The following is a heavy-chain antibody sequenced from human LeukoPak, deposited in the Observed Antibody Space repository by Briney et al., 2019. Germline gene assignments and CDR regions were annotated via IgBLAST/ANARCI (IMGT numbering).Heavy chain of an antibody. Sequence: ASVKVSCKASGYTCTTYYIHWVRQAPGQGLECMGIISPSGGSTSYAQKFQGRVTMTRDTSTSTVYMELSSLRSEDTAVYYCTRTYYYDSSGYYYGRDAFDIWDQGTMVTVSS. V-gene: IGHV1-46*01. CDR1: GYTCTTYY. J-gene: IGHJ3*02. CDR2: ISPSGGST. D-gene: IGHD3-22*01. CDR3: TRTYYYDSSGYYYGRDAFDI.